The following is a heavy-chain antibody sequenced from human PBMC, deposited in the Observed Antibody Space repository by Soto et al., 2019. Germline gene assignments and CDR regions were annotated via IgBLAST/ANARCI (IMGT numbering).Heavy chain of an antibody. CDR2: ISSSSSGI. D-gene: IGHD7-27*01. CDR1: GFILSDCA. Sequence: EVQLVESGGGLVQPGGSLRLSCATSGFILSDCAMNWVRQAPGKGLGWVSYISSSSSGIDYADSVKGRFTVSRDNARNSLYLQMNSLRAEDTAVYYCARDLSWGANWYYYMDVWGKGTTVTVSS. CDR3: ARDLSWGANWYYYMDV. J-gene: IGHJ6*03. V-gene: IGHV3-48*01.